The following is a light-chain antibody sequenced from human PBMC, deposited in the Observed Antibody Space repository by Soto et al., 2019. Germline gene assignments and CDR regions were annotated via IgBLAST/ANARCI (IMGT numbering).Light chain of an antibody. J-gene: IGKJ1*01. CDR2: AAS. CDR3: LQDYSYPQT. Sequence: AIQMTQSPSSLSAIVGDRVTITCRASQGIGNDLVWYQQRSRKAPNLLIYAASTLQSGVPSRFSGTKSGTDFTLTISSLQPEDSATYYCLQDYSYPQTFGQGTKVEIK. V-gene: IGKV1-6*01. CDR1: QGIGND.